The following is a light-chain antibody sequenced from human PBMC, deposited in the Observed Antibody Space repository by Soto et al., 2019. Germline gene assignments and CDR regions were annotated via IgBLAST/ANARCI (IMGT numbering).Light chain of an antibody. CDR3: QQRSNWPPGLT. Sequence: PGERATLSCRASQSVSSYLAWYQQKPGQAPRLLIYDASNRAAGIPARFSGSGSGTDFTLTISSLEPEDFAVYYCQQRSNWPPGLTFGGGTKVEIK. CDR1: QSVSSY. J-gene: IGKJ4*01. V-gene: IGKV3-11*01. CDR2: DAS.